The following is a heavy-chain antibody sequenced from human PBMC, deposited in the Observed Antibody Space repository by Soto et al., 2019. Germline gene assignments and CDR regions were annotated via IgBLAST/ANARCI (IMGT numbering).Heavy chain of an antibody. Sequence: GSLRLSCAASGFTFSSYSMNWVRQAPGKGLEWVSYISTSGTPIYYADSVKGRFTISRDNSKNSVFLQMDSLRDEDTAVYYCARSFTVLRGVIRYNYGMDVWGQGTSVTVSS. D-gene: IGHD3-10*01. V-gene: IGHV3-48*02. CDR2: ISTSGTPI. CDR1: GFTFSSYS. J-gene: IGHJ6*02. CDR3: ARSFTVLRGVIRYNYGMDV.